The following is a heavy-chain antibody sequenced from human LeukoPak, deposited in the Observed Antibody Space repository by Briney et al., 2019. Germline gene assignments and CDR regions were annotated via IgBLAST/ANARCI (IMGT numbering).Heavy chain of an antibody. CDR3: ARSNRGDSSAYYGFDY. V-gene: IGHV3-7*01. D-gene: IGHD3-22*01. CDR1: GFTFSKYW. Sequence: GGSLRLSCAASGFTFSKYWMRWVRQAPGKGLEWVANIKEDGSEEKYVGSVKGRFTISRDNAKNSVYLQMNSLRVEDTAVYYCARSNRGDSSAYYGFDYWGQGTPVTVSS. CDR2: IKEDGSEE. J-gene: IGHJ4*02.